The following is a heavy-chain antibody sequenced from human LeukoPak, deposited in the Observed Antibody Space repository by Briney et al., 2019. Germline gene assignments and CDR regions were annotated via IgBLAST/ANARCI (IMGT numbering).Heavy chain of an antibody. V-gene: IGHV3-23*01. CDR2: ISGSGGST. CDR1: GFTFSSYA. D-gene: IGHD3-10*01. J-gene: IGHJ4*02. Sequence: PGGSLRLSCAASGFTFSSYAMSWVRQAPGKGLEWVSAISGSGGSTYYADSVKGRFTISRDNSKNTLYLQMNSLRAEDTAVYYCAKDLGYYYGSGSYYPFDYWGQGTLVTVSS. CDR3: AKDLGYYYGSGSYYPFDY.